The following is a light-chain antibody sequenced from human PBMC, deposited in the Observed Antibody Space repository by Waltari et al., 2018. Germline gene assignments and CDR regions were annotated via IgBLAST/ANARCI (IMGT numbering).Light chain of an antibody. CDR2: GAS. V-gene: IGKV4-1*01. CDR3: QQYLSVPLT. CDR1: QSILFTSNNKDS. Sequence: DIVMTQSPDSLAVSLGARATINCTSSQSILFTSNNKDSLAWYLQKPGQPPKLLIFGASTRQSGVPDRFSGGGSGTDFTLTISSLQAEDVAVYYCQQYLSVPLTFGGGTKVEI. J-gene: IGKJ4*01.